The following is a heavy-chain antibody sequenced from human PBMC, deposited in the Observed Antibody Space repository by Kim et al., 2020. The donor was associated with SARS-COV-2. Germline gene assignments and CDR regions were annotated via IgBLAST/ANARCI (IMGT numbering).Heavy chain of an antibody. V-gene: IGHV3-9*01. D-gene: IGHD3-22*01. CDR3: AKGYYDSSGYYLVGNSYYFDY. J-gene: IGHJ4*02. Sequence: GGSLRLSCAASGFTFDDYAMHWVRQAPGKGLEWVSGISWNSGSIGYADSVKGRFTISRDNAKNSLYLQMNSLRAEDTALYYCAKGYYDSSGYYLVGNSYYFDYWGQGTLVTVSS. CDR1: GFTFDDYA. CDR2: ISWNSGSI.